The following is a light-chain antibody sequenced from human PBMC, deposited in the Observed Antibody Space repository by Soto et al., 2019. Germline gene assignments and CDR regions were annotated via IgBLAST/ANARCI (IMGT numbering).Light chain of an antibody. CDR3: MQALLTPRS. V-gene: IGKV2-28*01. Sequence: DIVMTPSPLSLPVTPGEPASFSCRSSQSLLHSNGYNYLDWFLQKPGQSPQLLNYLGSTRASGVPDRFSGSGSGTDFTLEISRVEAEDVGVYYCMQALLTPRSFGQGTKLEIK. CDR1: QSLLHSNGYNY. CDR2: LGS. J-gene: IGKJ2*03.